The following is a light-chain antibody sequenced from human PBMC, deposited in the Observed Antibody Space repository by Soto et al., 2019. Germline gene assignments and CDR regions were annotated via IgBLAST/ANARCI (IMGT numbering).Light chain of an antibody. CDR3: CSHAGRNTYV. Sequence: QSVLTQPASVSGSPGQSITISCTGTSSDVGSGNVVSWYQHYPGKAPQLMIYEGFKRPSGVSSRFSGSKSGNTASLTISGLQAEDEAEYYCCSHAGRNTYVFGTGTKGTVL. J-gene: IGLJ1*01. CDR2: EGF. V-gene: IGLV2-23*01. CDR1: SSDVGSGNV.